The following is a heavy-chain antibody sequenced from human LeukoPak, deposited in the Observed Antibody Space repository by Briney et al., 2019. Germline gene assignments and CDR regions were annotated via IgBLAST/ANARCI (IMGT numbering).Heavy chain of an antibody. CDR2: IYTSGST. CDR1: GGSISSYY. V-gene: IGHV4-4*07. J-gene: IGHJ4*02. Sequence: SETLSLTCTVSGGSISSYYWSWIRQPAGKGLEWIGRIYTSGSTNYNPSLKSRVTMSVDTSKNQFSLKLSPVTAADTAVYYCAREEREGGSYSVDYWGQGTLVTVSS. CDR3: AREEREGGSYSVDY. D-gene: IGHD1-26*01.